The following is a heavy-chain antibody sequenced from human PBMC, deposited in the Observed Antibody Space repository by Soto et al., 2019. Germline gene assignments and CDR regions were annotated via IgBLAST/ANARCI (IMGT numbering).Heavy chain of an antibody. Sequence: GGSLILSCAASGFTFSDYYMSWIRQAPGKGLEWVSAISGSGGSTYYADSVKGRFTISRDNSKNTLYLQMNSLRAEDTAVYYCAKAEGGTSPLPDYWGQGTLVTVSS. J-gene: IGHJ4*02. V-gene: IGHV3-23*01. CDR1: GFTFSDYY. CDR2: ISGSGGST. D-gene: IGHD2-2*01. CDR3: AKAEGGTSPLPDY.